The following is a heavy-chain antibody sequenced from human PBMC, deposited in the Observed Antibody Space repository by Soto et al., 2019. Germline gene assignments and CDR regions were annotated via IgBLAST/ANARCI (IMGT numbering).Heavy chain of an antibody. CDR1: GYSFTSYW. D-gene: IGHD3-22*01. J-gene: IGHJ5*02. CDR3: AIYYYDSSGYYGIWFDP. Sequence: VESLKISCKGSGYSFTSYWITCCRQMPVKVLEWMGKIDPSDSYTNYSPSFQGHVTISADKSFSTAYLQWSSLKASDSAMYYCAIYYYDSSGYYGIWFDPWGQGTLVTVSS. CDR2: IDPSDSYT. V-gene: IGHV5-10-1*01.